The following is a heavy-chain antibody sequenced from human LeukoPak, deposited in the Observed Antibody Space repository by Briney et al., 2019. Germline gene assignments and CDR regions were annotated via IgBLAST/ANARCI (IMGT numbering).Heavy chain of an antibody. J-gene: IGHJ6*03. CDR2: LIPIFALA. Sequence: SVKVSCKASGGTFSTHAISWVRQALGQGLEWMGGLIPIFALANYAQKFQGRLTITADESTNTAYLELSSLRFEDTAVYYCARAECSTTNCHTRIRNYYMDVWGTGTPVTVSS. CDR1: GGTFSTHA. D-gene: IGHD2-2*01. CDR3: ARAECSTTNCHTRIRNYYMDV. V-gene: IGHV1-69*13.